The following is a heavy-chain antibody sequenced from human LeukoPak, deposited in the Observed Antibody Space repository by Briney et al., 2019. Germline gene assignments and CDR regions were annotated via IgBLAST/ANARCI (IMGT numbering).Heavy chain of an antibody. CDR3: ARGNPYYYDSSGYYWRSYYFDY. Sequence: VASVKVSCKASGYTFTGYYMHWVRQAPGQGLEWMGWISAYNGNTNYSQKLQGRVTMTTDTSTSTAYMELRSLRSDDTAVYYCARGNPYYYDSSGYYWRSYYFDYWGQGTLVTVSS. J-gene: IGHJ4*02. D-gene: IGHD3-22*01. V-gene: IGHV1-18*04. CDR2: ISAYNGNT. CDR1: GYTFTGYY.